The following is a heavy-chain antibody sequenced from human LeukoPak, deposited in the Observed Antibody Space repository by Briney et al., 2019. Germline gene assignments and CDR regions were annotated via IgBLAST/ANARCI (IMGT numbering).Heavy chain of an antibody. D-gene: IGHD6-13*01. CDR3: AKPSAGYYYYYYMDV. Sequence: PGGSLRLSCAASGFTVSSNYMSWVRQAPGKGLEWVSIIYSGGSIYYADSVKGRFTISRDNSKNTLYLQMNSLRAEDTAVYYCAKPSAGYYYYYYMDVWGKGTTVTVSS. CDR2: IYSGGSI. J-gene: IGHJ6*03. V-gene: IGHV3-53*01. CDR1: GFTVSSNY.